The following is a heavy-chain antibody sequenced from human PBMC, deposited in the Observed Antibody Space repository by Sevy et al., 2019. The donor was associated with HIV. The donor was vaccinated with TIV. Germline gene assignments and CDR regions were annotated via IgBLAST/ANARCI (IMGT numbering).Heavy chain of an antibody. Sequence: GGSLRLSCVDSGFTFSDHYMEWVRQAPGKGLEWVGRTRNKADGYTTEYAASVKGRFTISRDESKNSLYVQMNSLKTEDTAVYYCATHAGIAAAGRVFDYWGQGTLVTVSS. CDR1: GFTFSDHY. J-gene: IGHJ4*02. CDR2: TRNKADGYTT. V-gene: IGHV3-72*01. CDR3: ATHAGIAAAGRVFDY. D-gene: IGHD6-13*01.